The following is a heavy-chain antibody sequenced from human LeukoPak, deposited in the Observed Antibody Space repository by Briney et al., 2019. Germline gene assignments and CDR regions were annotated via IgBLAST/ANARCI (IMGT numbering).Heavy chain of an antibody. J-gene: IGHJ4*02. CDR2: ISGSGGGT. CDR3: AKVRGDYCFDY. V-gene: IGHV3-23*01. CDR1: GFTFSSYW. D-gene: IGHD2-21*02. Sequence: GGSLRLSCAASGFTFSSYWMHWVRQAPGKGLEWVSSISGSGGGTYYADSVKGRFTISRDDSKNTMYLQMNSLRAEDTALFYCAKVRGDYCFDYWGQGTLVTVSS.